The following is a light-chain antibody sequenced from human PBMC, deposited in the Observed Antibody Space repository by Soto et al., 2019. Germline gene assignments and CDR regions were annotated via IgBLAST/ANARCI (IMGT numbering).Light chain of an antibody. J-gene: IGKJ1*01. CDR1: QSISSW. CDR2: DAS. V-gene: IGKV1-5*01. Sequence: MSQSAATLSASVVDRGVITCGPSQSISSWLAWYQQKPGKAPKLLIYDASNLESGVPSRFSGSGSGTEFTLTISNLQPDDIATYYCQQYENYWTFGQGTKVDIK. CDR3: QQYENYWT.